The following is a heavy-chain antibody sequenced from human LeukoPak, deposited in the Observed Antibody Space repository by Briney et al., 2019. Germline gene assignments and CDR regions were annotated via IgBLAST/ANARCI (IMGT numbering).Heavy chain of an antibody. D-gene: IGHD3-3*01. CDR2: ISGSGGST. V-gene: IGHV3-23*01. J-gene: IGHJ4*02. Sequence: LTGGSLRLSCAASGFTFSSYAMSWVRQAPGKGLEWVSAISGSGGSTYYADSVKGRFTISRDNSKNTLYLQMNSLRAEDTAVYYCESRGFWSGYVDYWGQGTLVTVSS. CDR3: ESRGFWSGYVDY. CDR1: GFTFSSYA.